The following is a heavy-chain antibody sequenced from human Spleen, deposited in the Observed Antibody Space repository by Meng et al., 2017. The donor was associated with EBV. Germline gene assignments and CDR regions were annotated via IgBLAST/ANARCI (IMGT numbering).Heavy chain of an antibody. V-gene: IGHV1-2*06. CDR2: INPNTGGT. Sequence: QVRRVRFGAEVKKPGASVEVSCKASGYPVSGYFRHWVRLAPGQGLEWMGRINPNTGGTNYGQKFQGRVSMTRDTSISTAYMELSRLRSDDTAVYYCATEPPIMSLIKYYFDSWGQGTLVTVSS. J-gene: IGHJ4*02. CDR3: ATEPPIMSLIKYYFDS. CDR1: GYPVSGYF. D-gene: IGHD2-8*01.